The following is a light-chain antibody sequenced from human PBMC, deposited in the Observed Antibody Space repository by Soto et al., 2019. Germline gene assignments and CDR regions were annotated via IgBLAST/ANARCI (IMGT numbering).Light chain of an antibody. J-gene: IGLJ1*01. CDR3: ASYRSANSLVV. CDR1: SRDIGKYNY. Sequence: QSVLTQPASVSGSPVQSSTISCTGTSRDIGKYNYVSWYQHHPGKAPKLMIYEVTSRPSGASDSFSGSKSGMTASLTISGLQPKDEADYFCASYRSANSLVVFGTGNKVTVL. V-gene: IGLV2-14*01. CDR2: EVT.